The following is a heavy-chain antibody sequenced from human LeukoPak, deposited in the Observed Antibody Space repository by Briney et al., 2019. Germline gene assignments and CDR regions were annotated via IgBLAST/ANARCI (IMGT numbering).Heavy chain of an antibody. CDR1: GFTFSVFS. J-gene: IGHJ6*03. CDR2: ITSGSDYI. CDR3: ARRAVLGYYYIDV. Sequence: PGGSLRLSCAASGFTFSVFSMYWVRQAPGKGLEWVSTITSGSDYIYYADSLKGRFTISRDNAKNSLYLQMNGLRAEDTAVYYCARRAVLGYYYIDVWGKGTTVTVSS. V-gene: IGHV3-21*01.